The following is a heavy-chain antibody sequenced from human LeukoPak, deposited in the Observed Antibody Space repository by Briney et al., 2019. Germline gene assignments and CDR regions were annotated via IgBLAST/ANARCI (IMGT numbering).Heavy chain of an antibody. Sequence: SETLSLTCTVSGGSVSSGSYYWSWIRQPPGKGLEWIGYIYYSGSTNYNPSLKSRVTISVDTSKNQFSLKLSSVTAADTAVYYCARYCRSTSCYPAAGYYYYGMDVWGKGTTVTVSS. CDR2: IYYSGST. D-gene: IGHD2-2*01. CDR3: ARYCRSTSCYPAAGYYYYGMDV. CDR1: GGSVSSGSYY. J-gene: IGHJ6*04. V-gene: IGHV4-61*01.